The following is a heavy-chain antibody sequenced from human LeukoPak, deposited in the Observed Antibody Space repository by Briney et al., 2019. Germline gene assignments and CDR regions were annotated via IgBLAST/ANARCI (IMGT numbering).Heavy chain of an antibody. J-gene: IGHJ4*02. V-gene: IGHV3-48*03. CDR3: ASRPPPSRGPYDY. D-gene: IGHD3-10*01. CDR2: ISSSGGTI. Sequence: PGGSLRLSCAASGFTFSNYEMNWVRQAPGKGLEWVSYISSSGGTIYYADSVKGRFTISRDNAKNSLYLQMDSLSAEETAVYYCASRPPPSRGPYDYWGQGTLVTVSS. CDR1: GFTFSNYE.